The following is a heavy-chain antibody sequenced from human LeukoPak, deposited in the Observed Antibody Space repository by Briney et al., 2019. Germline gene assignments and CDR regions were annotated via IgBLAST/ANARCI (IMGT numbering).Heavy chain of an antibody. Sequence: GGSLRLSCAASGFTFSSYWMSWVRQAPGKGLEWVSGIRGSGDSTYYADSVKGRFTISRDNSKNTLYLQMNSLRAEDTAVYYCAKDQGYYYDSSGYYYPDYWGQGTLVTVSS. J-gene: IGHJ4*02. CDR1: GFTFSSYW. D-gene: IGHD3-22*01. CDR2: IRGSGDST. CDR3: AKDQGYYYDSSGYYYPDY. V-gene: IGHV3-23*01.